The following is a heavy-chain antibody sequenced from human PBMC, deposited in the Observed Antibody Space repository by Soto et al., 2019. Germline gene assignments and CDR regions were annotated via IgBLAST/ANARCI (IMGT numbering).Heavy chain of an antibody. V-gene: IGHV4-59*01. J-gene: IGHJ4*02. D-gene: IGHD6-6*01. CDR1: GASISSYY. CDR2: IYNGGST. CDR3: ARLYSSSSGKNFDY. Sequence: QVQLQESGPGLVKPSETLSLTCTVSGASISSYYWSWIRQPPGKRLEWVGYIYNGGSTSYNPSLTSRVTISIDTSKNQFSLKLTSVTAADTAVYYCARLYSSSSGKNFDYWGQGTLVTVSS.